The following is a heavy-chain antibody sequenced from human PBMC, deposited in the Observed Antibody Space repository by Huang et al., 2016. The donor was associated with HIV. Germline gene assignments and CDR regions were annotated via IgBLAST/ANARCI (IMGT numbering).Heavy chain of an antibody. V-gene: IGHV3-30*18. CDR3: AKASRGGFELDF. Sequence: QVQLVESGGAVVQPGRSLRLSCTASGFTFNNSGRHWVRQAPGKGLECVSVVSDCGNIKKYVDSVKGRFTIYRDKTQNVLYLQINNLRGEDTALYHCAKASRGGFELDFWGQGTLVTVSS. CDR1: GFTFNNSG. J-gene: IGHJ4*02. D-gene: IGHD5-12*01. CDR2: VSDCGNIK.